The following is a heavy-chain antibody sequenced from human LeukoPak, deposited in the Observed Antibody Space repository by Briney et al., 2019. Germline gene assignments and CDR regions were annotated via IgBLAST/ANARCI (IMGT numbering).Heavy chain of an antibody. V-gene: IGHV3-20*04. CDR2: INWNGGRT. J-gene: IGHJ3*02. D-gene: IGHD5-12*01. CDR3: ARKWLSNAFDI. Sequence: GGSLRLSCAASGFSFSNYVMHWVRQVPGKGLEWVSGINWNGGRTGYADSVEGRFTISRDNAKKSLYLQMNSLRAEDTALYYCARKWLSNAFDIWGQGTMVTVSS. CDR1: GFSFSNYV.